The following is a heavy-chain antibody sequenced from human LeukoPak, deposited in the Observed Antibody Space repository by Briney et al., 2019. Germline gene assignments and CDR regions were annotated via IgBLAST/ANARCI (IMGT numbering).Heavy chain of an antibody. J-gene: IGHJ2*01. CDR2: IRSKAYGGTT. CDR3: ARSGSYPTYWYFDL. D-gene: IGHD1-26*01. Sequence: GGSLRLSCITSGLTFGDFAMSWFRRAPGKGLEWVGFIRSKAYGGTTESVASVKGRFTISRDNSKNTLYLQTNSLRAEDTAVYYCARSGSYPTYWYFDLWGRGTLVTVSS. CDR1: GLTFGDFA. V-gene: IGHV3-49*03.